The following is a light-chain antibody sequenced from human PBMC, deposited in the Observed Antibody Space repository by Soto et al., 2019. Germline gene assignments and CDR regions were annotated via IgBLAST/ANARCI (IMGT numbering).Light chain of an antibody. CDR3: QQYNNWPPT. CDR1: QSVSSN. V-gene: IGKV3-15*01. Sequence: EIVMTQSPATLSVSPGERATLSCRASQSVSSNLAWYQQKPGQAHRLLIYGASTRATCIPASFSGSGSGTEFTLTISSLQSEDFAVYYCQQYNNWPPTFGQGTKLEIK. J-gene: IGKJ2*01. CDR2: GAS.